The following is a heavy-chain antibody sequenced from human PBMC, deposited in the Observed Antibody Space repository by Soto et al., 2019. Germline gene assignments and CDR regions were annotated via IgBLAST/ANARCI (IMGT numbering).Heavy chain of an antibody. CDR1: GASMSTYY. V-gene: IGHV4-59*01. CDR2: ISYSGST. J-gene: IGHJ5*02. D-gene: IGHD2-15*01. Sequence: PSETLSHTCTVSGASMSTYYWSWFRQPPGKGLEWIGYISYSGSTNYNPSLKSRVTISFDASKNEISLQVRSATAADAAVYYCAIDLKEYCSEGKCFWFAPCGQGPLVT. CDR3: AIDLKEYCSEGKCFWFAP.